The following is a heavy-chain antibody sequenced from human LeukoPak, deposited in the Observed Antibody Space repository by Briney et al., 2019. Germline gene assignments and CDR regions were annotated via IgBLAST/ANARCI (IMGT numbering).Heavy chain of an antibody. CDR2: ISGGGDIT. CDR3: VREDTPATANY. CDR1: GFNFANHA. J-gene: IGHJ4*02. D-gene: IGHD2-21*02. V-gene: IGHV3-23*01. Sequence: GGSLRLSCAASGFNFANHATSWVRQTPGKGLEWVSAISGGGDITYYADSVTGRFTISRDNSKDTLFLQMHSLRPGDTAVYYCVREDTPATANYWGQGTLVTISS.